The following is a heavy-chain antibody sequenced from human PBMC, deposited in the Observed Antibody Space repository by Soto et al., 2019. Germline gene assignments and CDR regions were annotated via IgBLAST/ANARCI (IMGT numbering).Heavy chain of an antibody. D-gene: IGHD4-17*01. CDR1: GFTFSNYG. V-gene: IGHV3-33*01. J-gene: IGHJ4*02. Sequence: GGSLRLSCAASGFTFSNYGMHWVRQAPGKGLEWVAVIWYDGSNKYYGDSVKGRFTISRDNSKNTLYLQMNSLRGEDMAVYYCARDRDPMTTVTEIGCWGQGTLVTVSS. CDR2: IWYDGSNK. CDR3: ARDRDPMTTVTEIGC.